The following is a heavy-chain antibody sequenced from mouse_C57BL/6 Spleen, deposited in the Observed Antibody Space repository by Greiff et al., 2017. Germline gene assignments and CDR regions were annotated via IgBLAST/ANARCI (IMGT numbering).Heavy chain of an antibody. V-gene: IGHV1-15*01. CDR3: TRDGSSGDWYFDV. CDR1: GYTFTDYE. CDR2: IDPETGGT. Sequence: VQGVESGAELVRPGASVTLSCKASGYTFTDYEMHWVKQTPVHGLEWIGAIDPETGGTAYNQKFKGKAILTADKSSSTAYMELRSLTSEDSAVYYCTRDGSSGDWYFDVWGTGTTVTVSS. J-gene: IGHJ1*03. D-gene: IGHD1-1*01.